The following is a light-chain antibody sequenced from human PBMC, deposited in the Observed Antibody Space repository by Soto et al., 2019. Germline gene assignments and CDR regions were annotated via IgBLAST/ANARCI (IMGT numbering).Light chain of an antibody. CDR1: QGIAIW. CDR2: DAS. CDR3: QQHRSYPVT. Sequence: DIQMTQSPSTLSASVGDRVTITCRASQGIAIWLSWYQQKPGKAPNLIIYDASNLQSGVPSRFSGSGSGTEFTLTISSLQPEDFASYYCQQHRSYPVTFGGGTKVDSK. V-gene: IGKV1-5*01. J-gene: IGKJ4*01.